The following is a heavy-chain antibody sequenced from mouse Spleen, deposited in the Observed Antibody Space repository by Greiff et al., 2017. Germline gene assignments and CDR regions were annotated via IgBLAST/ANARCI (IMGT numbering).Heavy chain of an antibody. V-gene: IGHV1-80*01. J-gene: IGHJ3*02. Sequence: QVQLQQPGAELVRPGSSVKLSCKASGYAFSSYWMNWVKQRPGQGLEWIGQIYPGDGDTNYNGKFKGKATLTADKSSSTAYMQLSSLTSEDSAVYFCARDLRLSGYWGQGTLVTVSA. CDR2: IYPGDGDT. D-gene: IGHD1-2*01. CDR1: GYAFSSYW. CDR3: ARDLRLSGY.